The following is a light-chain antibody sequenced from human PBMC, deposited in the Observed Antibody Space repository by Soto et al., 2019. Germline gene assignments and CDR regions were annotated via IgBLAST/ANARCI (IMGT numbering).Light chain of an antibody. CDR2: RNN. J-gene: IGLJ1*01. CDR1: SSNIGSNY. CDR3: ATWNYSRSGYV. Sequence: QSALTQPPSAFGTPWQRVTISCSGSSSNIGSNYVYWYQQLPGTAPKLLIYRNNQRPSGVPDRFSGSKSGTSASLAISGLRSEVESNYYGATWNYSRSGYVFVTGANVPDL. V-gene: IGLV1-47*01.